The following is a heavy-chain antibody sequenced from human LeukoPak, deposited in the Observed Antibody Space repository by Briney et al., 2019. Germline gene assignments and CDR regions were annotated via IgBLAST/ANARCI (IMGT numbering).Heavy chain of an antibody. D-gene: IGHD1-14*01. V-gene: IGHV1-8*03. J-gene: IGHJ4*02. Sequence: EASVKVSCKASGYTFTSYDINWVRQATGQGLEWMGWMNPNSSNTGYAQKFQGRVTITRNTSISTAYMELSSLRSEDTAVYYCARSTGWGSGTFDYWGQGTLVTVSS. CDR3: ARSTGWGSGTFDY. CDR1: GYTFTSYD. CDR2: MNPNSSNT.